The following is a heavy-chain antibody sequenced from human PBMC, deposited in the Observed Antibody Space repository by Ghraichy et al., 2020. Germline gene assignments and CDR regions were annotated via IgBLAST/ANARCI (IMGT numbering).Heavy chain of an antibody. J-gene: IGHJ4*02. CDR3: AREVGLIQLWSENYFDY. D-gene: IGHD5-18*01. CDR1: GGSSSSGGYY. CDR2: IYYSGST. V-gene: IGHV4-31*03. Sequence: SETLSLTCTVSGGSSSSGGYYWSWIRQHPGKGLEWIGYIYYSGSTYYNPSLKSRVTISVDTSKNQFSLKLSSVTAADTAVYYCAREVGLIQLWSENYFDYWGQGTLVTVSS.